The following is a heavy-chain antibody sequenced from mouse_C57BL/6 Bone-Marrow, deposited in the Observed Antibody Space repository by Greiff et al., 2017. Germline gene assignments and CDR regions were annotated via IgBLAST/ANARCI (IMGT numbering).Heavy chain of an antibody. D-gene: IGHD1-1*01. CDR2: IYPSDSET. CDR3: AREGTTVVGAMDY. Sequence: QVQLQQPGAELVRPGSSVKLSCKASGYTFTSYWMDWVKQRPGHGLEWIGNIYPSDSETHYNQKFKDKATLTVDKSSSTAYMQLSSLTSEDSAVYYWAREGTTVVGAMDYWGQGTSVTVSS. CDR1: GYTFTSYW. J-gene: IGHJ4*01. V-gene: IGHV1-61*01.